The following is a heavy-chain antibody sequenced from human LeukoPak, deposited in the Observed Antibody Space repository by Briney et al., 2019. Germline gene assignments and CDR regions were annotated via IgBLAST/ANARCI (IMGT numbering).Heavy chain of an antibody. V-gene: IGHV3-9*01. CDR2: ISWNSGSL. Sequence: GGSLRLSCAASGFTFDDYAMHWVRQAPGKGLEWVSGISWNSGSLGYADSVKGRFTISRDNAKNSLYLQMNSLRAEDTALYYCAKDIQGNQGLDVWGKGTTVTVSS. J-gene: IGHJ6*04. D-gene: IGHD1-14*01. CDR1: GFTFDDYA. CDR3: AKDIQGNQGLDV.